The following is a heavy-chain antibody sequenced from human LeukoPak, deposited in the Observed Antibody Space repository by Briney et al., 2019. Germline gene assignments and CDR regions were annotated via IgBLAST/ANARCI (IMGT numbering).Heavy chain of an antibody. J-gene: IGHJ5*02. V-gene: IGHV3-23*01. Sequence: GGSLRLSCATSGFNFTNFAMNWVRQAPGKGLEWVSFISGSGGTKHYADSVKGRFTISRDSSNNLVFLQMSNLRPDDTAVYFCARDSPYTLWAVFEPWGQGTRVIVSS. CDR3: ARDSPYTLWAVFEP. CDR2: ISGSGGTK. CDR1: GFNFTNFA. D-gene: IGHD3-16*01.